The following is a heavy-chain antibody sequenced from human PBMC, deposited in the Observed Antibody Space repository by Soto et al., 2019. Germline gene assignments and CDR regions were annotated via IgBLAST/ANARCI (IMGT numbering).Heavy chain of an antibody. Sequence: PGESLKISCKGSGYSFTSYWMGWVRQMPGKGLEWMGIIYPGDSDTRYSPSFQGQVTISADKSISTAYLQWSSLKASDTAMYYCARLGWQLASPYGMDVWGQGTTVTVSS. CDR3: ARLGWQLASPYGMDV. V-gene: IGHV5-51*01. D-gene: IGHD6-6*01. CDR2: IYPGDSDT. CDR1: GYSFTSYW. J-gene: IGHJ6*02.